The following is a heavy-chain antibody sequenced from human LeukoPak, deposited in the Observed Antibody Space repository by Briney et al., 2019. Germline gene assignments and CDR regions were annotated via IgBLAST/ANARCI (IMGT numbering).Heavy chain of an antibody. CDR3: ARDIRLRYFDWFRIFDY. D-gene: IGHD3-9*01. J-gene: IGHJ4*02. CDR2: INPNNGDT. CDR1: GYTFAGYY. Sequence: GASVKVSCKASGYTFAGYYMHWVRQAPGQGLEWMGWINPNNGDTLYSQKFQGRVTMTRDTSISTAYMELSRLRSDDTAVYYCARDIRLRYFDWFRIFDYWGQGTLVTASS. V-gene: IGHV1-2*02.